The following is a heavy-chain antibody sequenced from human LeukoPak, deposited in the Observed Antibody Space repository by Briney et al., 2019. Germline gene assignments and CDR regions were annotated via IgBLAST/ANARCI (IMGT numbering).Heavy chain of an antibody. Sequence: PSETLSLTCAVYGGSFSGYYWSWIRQPPGKGLEWIGYIYYSGSTNYNPSLKSRVTISVDTSKNQFSLKLSSVTAADTAVYYCARDVRAAAGQNWFDPWGQGTLVTVSS. CDR1: GGSFSGYY. CDR3: ARDVRAAAGQNWFDP. CDR2: IYYSGST. J-gene: IGHJ5*02. V-gene: IGHV4-59*01. D-gene: IGHD6-13*01.